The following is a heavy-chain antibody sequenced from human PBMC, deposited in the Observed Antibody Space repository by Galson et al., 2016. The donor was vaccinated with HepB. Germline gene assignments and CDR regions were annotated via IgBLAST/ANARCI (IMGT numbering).Heavy chain of an antibody. J-gene: IGHJ4*02. D-gene: IGHD3-10*01. Sequence: SLRLSCAASGFTLSSYWMSWVRQAPGKGLGWVANIKQDGSEEYYVDSVKGRFTISRDNAKNSLYLQMNSLRAEDTAVYYCARRRGSGSHDYWGQGTLVTVAS. V-gene: IGHV3-7*05. CDR2: IKQDGSEE. CDR1: GFTLSSYW. CDR3: ARRRGSGSHDY.